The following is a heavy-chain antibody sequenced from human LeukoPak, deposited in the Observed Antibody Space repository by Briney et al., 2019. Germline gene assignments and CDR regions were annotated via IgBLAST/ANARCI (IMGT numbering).Heavy chain of an antibody. D-gene: IGHD2-2*02. CDR3: ARSAVVVPAAILPDY. V-gene: IGHV1-3*01. J-gene: IGHJ4*02. CDR2: INAGNGNT. CDR1: GYTFTSYA. Sequence: GASVKVSCKASGYTFTSYAMHWVRQAPGQRLEWMGWINAGNGNTKYSQKFQGRVTITRDTSASTAYMELSSLRSEDTAVYYCARSAVVVPAAILPDYWGQGTLVTVSS.